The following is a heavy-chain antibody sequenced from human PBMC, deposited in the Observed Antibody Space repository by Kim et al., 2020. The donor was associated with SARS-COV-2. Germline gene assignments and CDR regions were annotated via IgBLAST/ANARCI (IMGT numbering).Heavy chain of an antibody. Sequence: NNPSLKSRGTISVDTSKNQFSLKVRSVTAADTAVYYWAGLGSENSAVEYWGQGTLVTVSS. V-gene: IGHV4-34*04. D-gene: IGHD5-12*01. CDR3: AGLGSENSAVEY. J-gene: IGHJ4*02.